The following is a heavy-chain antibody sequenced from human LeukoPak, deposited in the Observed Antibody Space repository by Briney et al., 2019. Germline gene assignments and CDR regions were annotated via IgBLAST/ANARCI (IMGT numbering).Heavy chain of an antibody. V-gene: IGHV1-46*01. CDR3: ARDNAYNSIAAAAFGRTRYYYYYGMDV. D-gene: IGHD6-13*01. CDR2: INPSGGST. CDR1: GYTFTSYY. J-gene: IGHJ6*02. Sequence: GASVKVSCRASGYTFTSYYMHWVRQAPGQGLEWMGIINPSGGSTSYAQKFQGRVTMTRDTSTSTVYMELSSLRSEDTAVYYCARDNAYNSIAAAAFGRTRYYYYYGMDVWGQGTTVTVSS.